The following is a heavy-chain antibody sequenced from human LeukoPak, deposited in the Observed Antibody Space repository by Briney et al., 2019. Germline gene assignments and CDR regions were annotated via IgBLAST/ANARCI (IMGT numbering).Heavy chain of an antibody. V-gene: IGHV3-48*03. CDR2: ISSSGSTI. J-gene: IGHJ3*02. CDR3: ARDRSVVYDSSGYLGGLAFDI. D-gene: IGHD3-22*01. CDR1: GFTFSSYE. Sequence: GGSLRLSCAASGFTFSSYEMNWVRQAPGKGLEWVSYISSSGSTIYYADSVKGRFTISRDNAKNSLYLQMNSLRAEDTAVYYCARDRSVVYDSSGYLGGLAFDIWGQGTMVTVSS.